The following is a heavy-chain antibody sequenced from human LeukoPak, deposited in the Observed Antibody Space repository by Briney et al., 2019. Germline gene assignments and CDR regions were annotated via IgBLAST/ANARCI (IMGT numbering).Heavy chain of an antibody. CDR2: ISSSSSYI. CDR3: AVAYSGYVSVKYFDY. D-gene: IGHD5-12*01. Sequence: GGSLRLSCAASGFTFCSYSMNWVRQAPGKGLEWVSSISSSSSYIYYADSVKGRFTISRDNAKNSLYLQMNSLRAEDTAVYYCAVAYSGYVSVKYFDYWGQGTLVTVSS. J-gene: IGHJ4*02. CDR1: GFTFCSYS. V-gene: IGHV3-21*01.